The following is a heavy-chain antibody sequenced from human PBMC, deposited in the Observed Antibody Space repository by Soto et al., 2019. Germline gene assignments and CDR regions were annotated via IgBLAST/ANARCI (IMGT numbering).Heavy chain of an antibody. CDR3: ARSTAMTPTGVFAY. CDR2: IIPIFGTA. CDR1: GGTFSSYA. V-gene: IGHV1-69*01. Sequence: QVQLVQSGAEVKKPGSSVKVSCKASGGTFSSYAISWVRQAPGQGLEWMGGIIPIFGTANYAQKFQGRVTITANYSTSTDYMELSSLRSEDTAVYYCARSTAMTPTGVFAYWGQGTLVTVSS. D-gene: IGHD5-18*01. J-gene: IGHJ4*02.